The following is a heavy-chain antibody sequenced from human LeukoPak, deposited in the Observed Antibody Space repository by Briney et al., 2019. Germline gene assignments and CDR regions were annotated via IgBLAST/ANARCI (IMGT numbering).Heavy chain of an antibody. Sequence: PGGSLRLSCAASGFTFSDDYMNWIRQAPGKGLEWVSYISSSGDTTYYADSVRGRFTISRDNTKNSLYLQMNSLRAEDTAVYYCARDPFMTTGWGIDYWGQGTLVTVSS. CDR2: ISSSGDTT. D-gene: IGHD4-17*01. CDR1: GFTFSDDY. CDR3: ARDPFMTTGWGIDY. J-gene: IGHJ4*01. V-gene: IGHV3-11*01.